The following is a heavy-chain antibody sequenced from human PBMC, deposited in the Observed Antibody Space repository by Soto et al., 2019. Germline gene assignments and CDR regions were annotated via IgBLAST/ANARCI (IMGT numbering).Heavy chain of an antibody. CDR1: GFTFSSYA. J-gene: IGHJ4*02. CDR2: ISGSGGGT. D-gene: IGHD6-13*01. Sequence: EVQLLESGGGLVQPGGSLRLSCAASGFTFSSYAMSWVRQAPGKGLEWVSLISGSGGGTYYADSVKGRFTISRDNSTKTLYLQMNSLRAEHTAVYYCAKHAAAAALDYWGQGTLVTVSS. CDR3: AKHAAAAALDY. V-gene: IGHV3-23*01.